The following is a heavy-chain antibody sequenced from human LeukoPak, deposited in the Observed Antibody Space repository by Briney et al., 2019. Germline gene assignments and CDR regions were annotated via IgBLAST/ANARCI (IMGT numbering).Heavy chain of an antibody. CDR2: ISYVETSK. J-gene: IGHJ4*02. V-gene: IGHV3-30-3*01. CDR1: GFTFSSYA. Sequence: GGSLRLSCAASGFTFSSYAMHWVRQAPGKGLEWVTVISYVETSKYYADSVKGRFTISRDNSKNMVYLQMNSLRAEDTAVYYCARENYYDSSGYCAFVDYWGQGTLVTVSS. CDR3: ARENYYDSSGYCAFVDY. D-gene: IGHD3-22*01.